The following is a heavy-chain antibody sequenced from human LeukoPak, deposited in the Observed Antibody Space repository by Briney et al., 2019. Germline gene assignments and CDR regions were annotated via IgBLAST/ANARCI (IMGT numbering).Heavy chain of an antibody. CDR3: ARSDKCTTCSIDY. D-gene: IGHD2-2*01. V-gene: IGHV1-2*02. CDR2: INPSDGGT. J-gene: IGHJ4*02. Sequence: ASVKVSCKASGYTLTGYYLHWVRQDPGQGFEWMGWINPSDGGTNYAPKFQGRVTMTRDTSISTAFMDLSRLTSDDTAVYFCARSDKCTTCSIDYWGQGTLVIVSS. CDR1: GYTLTGYY.